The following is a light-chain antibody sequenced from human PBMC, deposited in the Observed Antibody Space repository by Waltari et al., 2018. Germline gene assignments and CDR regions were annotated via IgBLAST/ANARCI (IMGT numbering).Light chain of an antibody. J-gene: IGKJ3*01. V-gene: IGKV2-28*01. CDR2: LGS. CDR1: QSLLHGNGLNY. Sequence: DIVMTQSPLSLPVTPGEPAYISCRSSQSLLHGNGLNYLDWYLQKQGQSPQLLLYLGSKRASAVPDSISGSGSGTDFTLKFSRVEADDVGVYYCMQALHTPFLFGPGPTLDV. CDR3: MQALHTPFL.